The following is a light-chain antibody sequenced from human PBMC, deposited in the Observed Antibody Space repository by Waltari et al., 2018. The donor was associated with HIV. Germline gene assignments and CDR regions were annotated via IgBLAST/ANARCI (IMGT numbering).Light chain of an antibody. CDR1: FSHVGSHT. V-gene: IGLV1-44*01. Sequence: QSILTQPPSTSGTPGQRVTISCSGSFSHVGSHTVNWFQHLPGTSPKLLIYTTNQRPSGVPDRFSGSKSGTSASLAISGLQSEDEAVYYCASWDANLNGIVFGGGTKLAVL. CDR2: TTN. CDR3: ASWDANLNGIV. J-gene: IGLJ3*02.